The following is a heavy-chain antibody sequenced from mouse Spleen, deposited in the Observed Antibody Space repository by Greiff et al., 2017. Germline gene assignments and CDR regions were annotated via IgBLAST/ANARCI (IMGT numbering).Heavy chain of an antibody. CDR1: GYTFTDYY. Sequence: VQLQQSGPVLVKPGASVKMSCKASGYTFTDYYMNWVKQSHGKSLEWIGVINPYNGGTSYNQKFKGKATLTVDKSSSTAYMELNSLTSEDSAVYYCAREDNSLLRLAMDYWGQGTSVTVSS. J-gene: IGHJ4*01. CDR3: AREDNSLLRLAMDY. D-gene: IGHD1-2*01. CDR2: INPYNGGT. V-gene: IGHV1-19*01.